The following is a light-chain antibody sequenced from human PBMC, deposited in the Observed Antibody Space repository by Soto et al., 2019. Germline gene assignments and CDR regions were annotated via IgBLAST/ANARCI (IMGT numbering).Light chain of an antibody. CDR2: ETS. Sequence: EIVLTQSPATLSLSPGERAALSCRASQNIRNYLAWYQQKPGQAPRLLIYETSHRATGIPARFSGSGSGTDFPLTISSLEPEDFAVYYCQQRSIWPPITFGQGTRLDLK. J-gene: IGKJ5*01. V-gene: IGKV3-11*01. CDR3: QQRSIWPPIT. CDR1: QNIRNY.